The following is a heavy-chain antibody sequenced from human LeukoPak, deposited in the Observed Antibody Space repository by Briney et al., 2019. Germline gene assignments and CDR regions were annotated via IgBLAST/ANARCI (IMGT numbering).Heavy chain of an antibody. CDR3: ARGKIEGGYDTDY. Sequence: GRSLRLSCAASGFTFSSYAMHWVRQAPGKGLEWVAVISYDGSNKYYADSVKGRFTISRDNSKNTLYLQMNSLRAEDTAVYYCARGKIEGGYDTDYWGQGTLVTVSS. CDR2: ISYDGSNK. V-gene: IGHV3-30-3*01. CDR1: GFTFSSYA. D-gene: IGHD5-12*01. J-gene: IGHJ4*02.